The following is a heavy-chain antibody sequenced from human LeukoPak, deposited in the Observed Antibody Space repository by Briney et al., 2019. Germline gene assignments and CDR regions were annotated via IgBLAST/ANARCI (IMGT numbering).Heavy chain of an antibody. D-gene: IGHD3-22*01. Sequence: SETLSLTCTVSGGSISSGTYYWNWIRQPAGKGLEWIGYIYYSGSTNCKPSLKSRVTISVETSKNQFSLKLRSVTAADTAVYYCARVTGYMIEDYFDYWGQGTLVTVSS. V-gene: IGHV4-61*10. J-gene: IGHJ4*02. CDR2: IYYSGST. CDR3: ARVTGYMIEDYFDY. CDR1: GGSISSGTYY.